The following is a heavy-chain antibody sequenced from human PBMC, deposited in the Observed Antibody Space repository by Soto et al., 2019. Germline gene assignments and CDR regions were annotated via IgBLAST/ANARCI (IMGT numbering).Heavy chain of an antibody. CDR1: GGSLNSSSSY. D-gene: IGHD1-26*01. V-gene: IGHV4-61*01. J-gene: IGHJ4*02. Sequence: SATLSLTCPVSGGSLNSSSSYWSWMRQPPGKGLEWIGYIHYFGSTKYNPSLESRVVISVDTSKNQFSLKVPSVTAADTAKYFCARGGSYVGFDSWGQGARVT. CDR3: ARGGSYVGFDS. CDR2: IHYFGST.